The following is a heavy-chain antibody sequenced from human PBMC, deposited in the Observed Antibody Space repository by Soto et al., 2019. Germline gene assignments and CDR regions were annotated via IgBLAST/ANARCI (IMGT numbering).Heavy chain of an antibody. CDR1: GFTFSSYS. J-gene: IGHJ6*03. CDR3: ARALSYCSSTSCYGAGAYYYSMDV. CDR2: ISSSSSYI. V-gene: IGHV3-21*01. Sequence: GGSPILSCAASGFTFSSYSMNWVRQAPGKGLEWVSSISSSSSYIYYADSVKGRFTISRDNAKNSLYLQINSLRAEDTAVYYCARALSYCSSTSCYGAGAYYYSMDVWGKGPTVTLPS. D-gene: IGHD2-2*01.